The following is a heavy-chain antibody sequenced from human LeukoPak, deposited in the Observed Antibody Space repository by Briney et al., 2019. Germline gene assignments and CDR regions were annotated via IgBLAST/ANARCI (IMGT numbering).Heavy chain of an antibody. CDR3: ARDGITMVRGVIKYGMDV. D-gene: IGHD3-10*01. CDR2: ISYDGSNK. J-gene: IGHJ6*04. CDR1: GFTLSSYA. V-gene: IGHV3-30*04. Sequence: GGSLRLSCAASGFTLSSYAMHWVRQAPGKGLEWVAVISYDGSNKYYADSVKGRFTISRDNSKNTLYLQMNSLRAEDTAVYYCARDGITMVRGVIKYGMDVWGKGTTVTVSS.